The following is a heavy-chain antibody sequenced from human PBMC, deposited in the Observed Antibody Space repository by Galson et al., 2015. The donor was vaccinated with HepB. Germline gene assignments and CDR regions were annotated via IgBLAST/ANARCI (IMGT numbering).Heavy chain of an antibody. D-gene: IGHD3-22*01. CDR2: IYSGTST. V-gene: IGHV3-53*04. CDR1: GLTSSTHW. CDR3: ARGPRYYYDSSGPGYFDY. Sequence: SLRLSCAVSGLTSSTHWISWVRQTPGKGLEWVSIIYSGTSTYYADSVRGRFTISRHNFKNTLYLQMNSLRAEDTAVYYCARGPRYYYDSSGPGYFDYWGQGTLVTVSS. J-gene: IGHJ4*02.